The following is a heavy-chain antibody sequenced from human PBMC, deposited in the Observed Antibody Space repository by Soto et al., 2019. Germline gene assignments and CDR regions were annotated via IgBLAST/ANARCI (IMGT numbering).Heavy chain of an antibody. J-gene: IGHJ6*02. V-gene: IGHV3-30-3*01. CDR1: GVTFSSYA. Sequence: GGSLRLSCAASGVTFSSYAMHWVRQAPGKGLEWVAVISYDGSNKYYADSVKGRFTISRDNSKNTLYLQMNSLRAEDTAVYYCARVGGGSLHHYYGMDVWGQGTTVTVSS. CDR3: ARVGGGSLHHYYGMDV. D-gene: IGHD2-15*01. CDR2: ISYDGSNK.